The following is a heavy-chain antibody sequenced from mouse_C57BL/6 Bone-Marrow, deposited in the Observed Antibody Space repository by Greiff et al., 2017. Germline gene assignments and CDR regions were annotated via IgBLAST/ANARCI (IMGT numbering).Heavy chain of an antibody. CDR3: TTFQLKPWFAY. J-gene: IGHJ3*01. CDR2: IDPENGDT. Sequence: VQLQQSGAELVRPGASVKLSCTASGFNIKDDYMHWVKQRPEQGLEWIGWIDPENGDTEYASKFQGKATITADTSSNTAYPQLSSLTSEDTAVYYCTTFQLKPWFAYWGQGTLVTVSA. CDR1: GFNIKDDY. V-gene: IGHV14-4*01. D-gene: IGHD3-2*02.